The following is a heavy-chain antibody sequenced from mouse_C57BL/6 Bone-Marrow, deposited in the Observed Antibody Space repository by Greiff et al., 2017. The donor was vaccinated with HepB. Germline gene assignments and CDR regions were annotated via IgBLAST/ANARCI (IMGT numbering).Heavy chain of an antibody. D-gene: IGHD2-2*01. CDR2: IDPSDSYT. J-gene: IGHJ4*01. CDR1: GYTFTSYW. CDR3: ARQAGYYDAMDY. V-gene: IGHV1-50*01. Sequence: VQLQQSGAELVKPGASVKLSCKASGYTFTSYWMQWVKQRPGQGLEWIGEIDPSDSYTNYNQKFKGKATLTVDTSSSTAYMQLSSLTSEDFAVYYCARQAGYYDAMDYWGQGTSVTVSS.